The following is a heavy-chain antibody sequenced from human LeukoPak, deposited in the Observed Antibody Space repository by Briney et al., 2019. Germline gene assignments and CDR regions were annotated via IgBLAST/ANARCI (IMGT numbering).Heavy chain of an antibody. Sequence: SGGSLRLSCAASGFTLSSFAMTWVRQAPGKGLEWVSGILSGGTTYYADSVKNRFTISRDNSKNTMYLQMNSLRAEDTAVYYCAKDLNHGDGRWEFDPWGQGTLVTVSS. V-gene: IGHV3-23*01. CDR1: GFTLSSFA. CDR3: AKDLNHGDGRWEFDP. J-gene: IGHJ5*02. D-gene: IGHD4-17*01. CDR2: ILSGGTT.